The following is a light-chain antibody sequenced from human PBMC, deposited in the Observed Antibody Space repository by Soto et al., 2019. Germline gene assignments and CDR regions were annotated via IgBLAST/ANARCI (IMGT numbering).Light chain of an antibody. Sequence: QSVLTQPPSVSGAPGQRVTISCTGSSSNIGAGYDVHWYQQLPGTAPKLLIYRNTNRPSGVPDRFSGSKSGTSASLAITGLQAEDEADYYCQSYDSSLSGWVFGGGTKLTAL. CDR1: SSNIGAGYD. CDR3: QSYDSSLSGWV. CDR2: RNT. V-gene: IGLV1-40*01. J-gene: IGLJ3*02.